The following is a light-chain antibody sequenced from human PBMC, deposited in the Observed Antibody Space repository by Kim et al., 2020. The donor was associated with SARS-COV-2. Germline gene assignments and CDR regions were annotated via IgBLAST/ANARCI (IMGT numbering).Light chain of an antibody. J-gene: IGLJ3*02. V-gene: IGLV1-51*01. CDR1: NSNIGEKY. CDR3: GTWDSSLSAWV. CDR2: DNS. Sequence: QSVLTQPPSVSAAPGQKVTISCSGSNSNIGEKYVSWYQQLPGTAPKLLIYDNSRRPSGIPDRFSGSRSGTSATLGITGLQTGDEADYYCGTWDSSLSAWVFGGGTKVTVL.